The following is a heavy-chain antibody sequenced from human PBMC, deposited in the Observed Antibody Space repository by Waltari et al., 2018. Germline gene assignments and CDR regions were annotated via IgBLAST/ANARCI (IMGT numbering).Heavy chain of an antibody. CDR2: SKRKTEGGTA. V-gene: IGHV3-15*01. CDR3: IHYYRYAMDA. CDR1: GFTFSNAW. Sequence: EVQLVESGGGLVKPGGSLRLSCAAAGFTFSNAWMSWVGKATVKGLEVVRRSKRKTEGGTAAYAAPVEGRFTISRDDSENTLFLQMNSLRSEDTAVYYCIHYYRYAMDAWGQGTAVTVSS. D-gene: IGHD3-22*01. J-gene: IGHJ6*02.